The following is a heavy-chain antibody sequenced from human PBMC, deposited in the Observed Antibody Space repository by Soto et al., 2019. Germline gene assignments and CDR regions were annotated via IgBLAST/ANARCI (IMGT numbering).Heavy chain of an antibody. CDR2: IDARSNYI. D-gene: IGHD1-26*01. V-gene: IGHV3-21*06. CDR1: GFRFNSYS. CDR3: AREPVGPDYAMDV. Sequence: PGGSLRLSCEASGFRFNSYSMNWVRQAPQKGLEWVSLIDARSNYIYYADSVKGRFTISRDNARNSLYLQMDSLRVEDSALYYCAREPVGPDYAMDVWGQGTTVTVSS. J-gene: IGHJ6*02.